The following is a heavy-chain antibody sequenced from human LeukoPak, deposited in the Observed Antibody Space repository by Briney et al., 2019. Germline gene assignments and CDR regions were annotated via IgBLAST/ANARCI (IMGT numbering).Heavy chain of an antibody. J-gene: IGHJ6*02. D-gene: IGHD6-13*01. CDR3: ARVMQQLSYYYGMDV. CDR2: IYYSGST. V-gene: IGHV4-59*12. Sequence: YIYYSGSTNYNPSLKSRVTMSVDTSKNQFSLKLSSVTAADTAVYYCARVMQQLSYYYGMDVWGQGTMVTV.